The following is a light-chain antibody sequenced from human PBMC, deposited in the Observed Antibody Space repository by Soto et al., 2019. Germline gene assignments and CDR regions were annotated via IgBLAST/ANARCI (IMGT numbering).Light chain of an antibody. CDR2: DAS. V-gene: IGKV3-15*01. J-gene: IGKJ1*01. Sequence: EIVMTQSPATLSVPPGERATLSCRASQSLSSSLAWYQQKPGQAPRLLIYDASTRATDIPARFSGSGSGTEFTLTISSLQSEDSAVYYCLQYFRWRTFGQGTKVEIK. CDR1: QSLSSS. CDR3: LQYFRWRT.